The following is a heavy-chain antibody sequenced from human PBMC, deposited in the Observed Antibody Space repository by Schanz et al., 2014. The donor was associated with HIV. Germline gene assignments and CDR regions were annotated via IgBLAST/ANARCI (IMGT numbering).Heavy chain of an antibody. J-gene: IGHJ6*02. V-gene: IGHV3-23*04. CDR2: VGYGGDNT. CDR1: GFTFNVYG. Sequence: GQLVESGGGVVRPGRSLRLSCTATGFTFNVYGMHWVRQAPGKGLEWVSTVGYGGDNTYYADSVEGRFTISRDNSKNTVYLQMNSLRAEDTAVYYCAKVPVAHYYYGMDVWGQGTTVTVSS. CDR3: AKVPVAHYYYGMDV.